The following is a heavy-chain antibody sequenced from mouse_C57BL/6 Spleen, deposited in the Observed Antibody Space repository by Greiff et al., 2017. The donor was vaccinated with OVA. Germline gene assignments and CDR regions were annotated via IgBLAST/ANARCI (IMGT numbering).Heavy chain of an antibody. V-gene: IGHV5-17*01. CDR1: GFTFSDYG. CDR3: AGRGDYDKGTWFAY. D-gene: IGHD2-4*01. J-gene: IGHJ3*01. Sequence: EVHLVESGGGLVKPGGSLKLSCAASGFTFSDYGMHWVRQAPEKGLEWVAYISSGSCTIYYADTVKGRFTISRDNAKNTLFLQMTSLRSEDTAMYYCAGRGDYDKGTWFAYWGQGTLVTVSA. CDR2: ISSGSCTI.